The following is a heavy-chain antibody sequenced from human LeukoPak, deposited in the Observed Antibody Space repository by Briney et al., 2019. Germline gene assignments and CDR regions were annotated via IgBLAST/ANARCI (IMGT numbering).Heavy chain of an antibody. J-gene: IGHJ4*02. CDR1: GYTFTSSD. Sequence: GASVKVSCKASGYTFTSSDINWVRQAPGQGLEWMVWINPKSGRTGYAKKFQDRVSMTMNTSISTAYMEVSSLRFDDTAVYYCARGRSGLAAAGTYDYWGQGTLITVSS. CDR2: INPKSGRT. V-gene: IGHV1-8*01. D-gene: IGHD6-13*01. CDR3: ARGRSGLAAAGTYDY.